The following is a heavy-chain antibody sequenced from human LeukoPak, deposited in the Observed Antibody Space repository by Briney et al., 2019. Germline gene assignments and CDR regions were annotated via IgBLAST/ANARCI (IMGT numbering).Heavy chain of an antibody. CDR1: GGSINNYC. V-gene: IGHV4-59*08. CDR3: ASFSMVRGDRSFDY. CDR2: ISYSGST. D-gene: IGHD3-10*01. Sequence: PSETLSLTCTVSGGSINNYCWSWIRLPPGKGLEWIAYISYSGSTYYNPSLKSRVTISVDTSKNQFSLKLSSVTAADTAVYYCASFSMVRGDRSFDYWGQGTLVTVSS. J-gene: IGHJ4*02.